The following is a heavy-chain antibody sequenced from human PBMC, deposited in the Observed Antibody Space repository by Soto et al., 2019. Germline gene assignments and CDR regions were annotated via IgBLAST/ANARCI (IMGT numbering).Heavy chain of an antibody. CDR3: ARENYYGSVSYSLGHYFDY. V-gene: IGHV4-31*03. CDR2: IYYSGST. D-gene: IGHD3-10*01. Sequence: KTSETLSLTCTVSGSSISSGGYYWSWIRQHPGKGPEWIGYIYYSGSTYYNPSLKSRVTISVDTSKNRFSLKLSSVTAADTAVYYCARENYYGSVSYSLGHYFDYWGQGTLVTVSS. J-gene: IGHJ4*02. CDR1: GSSISSGGYY.